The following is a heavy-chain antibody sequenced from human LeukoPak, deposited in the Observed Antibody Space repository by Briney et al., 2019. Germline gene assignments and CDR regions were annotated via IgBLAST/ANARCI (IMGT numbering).Heavy chain of an antibody. CDR2: INHSGST. D-gene: IGHD6-19*01. CDR1: GVSISNYY. J-gene: IGHJ5*02. Sequence: SETLSLTCTVSGVSISNYYWSWIRQPPGKGLEWIGEINHSGSTNYNPSLKSRVTLSVDTSKNHFSLKLSSVTAADTAVYYCARGLFGSGWPHWFDPWGQGTLVTVSS. CDR3: ARGLFGSGWPHWFDP. V-gene: IGHV4-34*01.